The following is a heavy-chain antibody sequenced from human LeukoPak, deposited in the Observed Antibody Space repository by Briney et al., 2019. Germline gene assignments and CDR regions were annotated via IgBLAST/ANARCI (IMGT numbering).Heavy chain of an antibody. CDR1: GYSIGTGYY. V-gene: IGHV4-38-2*02. CDR2: IYYSGKT. J-gene: IGHJ4*02. CDR3: ARAHVLRSGYPFGS. Sequence: PSETLSLTCTVSGYSIGTGYYWGWIRQSPGKGPEWIGSIYYSGKTYYNPSLKSRVTLSIDTSKNEFSLRLTSVTAADTAVYYCARAHVLRSGYPFGSWGQGTLVSVAS. D-gene: IGHD3-22*01.